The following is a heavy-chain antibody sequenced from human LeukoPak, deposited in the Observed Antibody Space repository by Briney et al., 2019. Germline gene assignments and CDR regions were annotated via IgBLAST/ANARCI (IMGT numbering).Heavy chain of an antibody. J-gene: IGHJ4*02. Sequence: ASVKVSCKVSGYTLTELSMHWVRQAPGKGLEWMGGFDPEDGETIYAQKFQGRVTMTEDTSTDTAYMELSSLRSEDTAVYYCAKIHYYDSSGYSQAFGYWGQGTLVTVSS. D-gene: IGHD3-22*01. V-gene: IGHV1-24*01. CDR3: AKIHYYDSSGYSQAFGY. CDR1: GYTLTELS. CDR2: FDPEDGET.